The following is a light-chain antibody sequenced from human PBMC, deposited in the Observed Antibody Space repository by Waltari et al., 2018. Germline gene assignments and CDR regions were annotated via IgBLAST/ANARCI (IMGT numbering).Light chain of an antibody. J-gene: IGLJ2*01. CDR3: QSYDSSLSAHVV. V-gene: IGLV1-40*01. Sequence: QSVLTQPPSVSGAPGQRVTISCPGTSAHIRARYDLHWYQQRPGTAPKLPIYANSNRPAGVPDRFSGSKSGTSASLAITGLQAEDEADYYCQSYDSSLSAHVVFGGGTKLTVL. CDR1: SAHIRARYD. CDR2: ANS.